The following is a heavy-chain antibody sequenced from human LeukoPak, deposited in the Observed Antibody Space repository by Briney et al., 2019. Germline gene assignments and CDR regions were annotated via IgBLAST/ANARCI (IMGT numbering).Heavy chain of an antibody. D-gene: IGHD3-22*01. CDR2: ISAYNGNT. CDR3: ARVSQRKGAYYYDSSGYSWFDY. CDR1: GYTFTGYY. V-gene: IGHV1-18*04. J-gene: IGHJ4*02. Sequence: ASVKVSCKASGYTFTGYYMHWVRQAPGQGLEWMGWISAYNGNTNYAQKLQGRVTMTTDTSTSTAYMELRSLRSDDTAVYYCARVSQRKGAYYYDSSGYSWFDYWGQGTLVTVSS.